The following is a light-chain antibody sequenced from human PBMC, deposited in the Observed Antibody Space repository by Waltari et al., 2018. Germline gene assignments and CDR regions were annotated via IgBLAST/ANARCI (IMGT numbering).Light chain of an antibody. CDR3: QQYNNWPPMYT. V-gene: IGKV3-15*01. CDR1: QSVSSN. CDR2: GAS. J-gene: IGKJ2*01. Sequence: EIVMTQSPATLSVSPGERATLSCRASQSVSSNVAWYQQKPGQAPRLLIYGASTRATGFPARFSGSGSGTEFTLTISSLQSEDFAVYYCQQYNNWPPMYTFGQGTKLETK.